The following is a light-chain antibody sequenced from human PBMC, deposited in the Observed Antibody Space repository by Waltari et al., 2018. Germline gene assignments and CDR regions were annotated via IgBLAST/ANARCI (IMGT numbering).Light chain of an antibody. Sequence: QSALTQPRSVSGSPGQSVTISCTGTSSDVGGYNIVSWYQQKPGKAPNFIIYEVSRRPSGAPDRFSGSKSGNTASLTISGLQAEDEADYYCCSYADGPSWVFGGGTMLTVL. CDR1: SSDVGGYNI. V-gene: IGLV2-11*01. CDR2: EVS. CDR3: CSYADGPSWV. J-gene: IGLJ3*02.